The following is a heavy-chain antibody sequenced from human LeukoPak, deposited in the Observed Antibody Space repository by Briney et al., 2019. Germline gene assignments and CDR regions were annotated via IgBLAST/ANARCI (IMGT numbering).Heavy chain of an antibody. D-gene: IGHD2-2*01. CDR3: ASPEGYCSSTSCYAFDI. Sequence: GGSLRLSCAASGFTFSSYSMNWVRQAPGKGLEWVSSISSSSSYIYYADSVKGRFTISRDNAKNSLYLQMNSLRAEDTAVYYCASPEGYCSSTSCYAFDIWGQGTMVTVSS. CDR2: ISSSSSYI. CDR1: GFTFSSYS. J-gene: IGHJ3*02. V-gene: IGHV3-21*01.